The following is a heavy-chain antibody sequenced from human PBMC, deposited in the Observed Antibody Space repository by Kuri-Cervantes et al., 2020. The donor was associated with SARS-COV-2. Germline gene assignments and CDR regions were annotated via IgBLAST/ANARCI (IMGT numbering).Heavy chain of an antibody. J-gene: IGHJ6*02. V-gene: IGHV3-21*05. D-gene: IGHD2-15*01. Sequence: GGSLRLSCAASGFTFSSYSTNWVRQAPGKGLEWVSYISSSGGIYMQYADSVKGRFTISRDNAKKSLYLEMNSLRAEDTAVYYCARQGYCSGGSCYSGAMDVWGQGTTVTVSS. CDR1: GFTFSSYS. CDR2: ISSSGGIYM. CDR3: ARQGYCSGGSCYSGAMDV.